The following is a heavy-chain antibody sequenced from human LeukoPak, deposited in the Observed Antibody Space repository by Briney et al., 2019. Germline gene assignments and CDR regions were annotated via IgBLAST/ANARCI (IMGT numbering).Heavy chain of an antibody. CDR3: WGLPPDL. D-gene: IGHD7-27*01. Sequence: SESLSLTCTVSGGSITNYYLSWVRQPPGKGLEWIGYVYYSGRNKYNPSLKNGFTISVDTSKNQTSLRLSAGPAADRAVYYWWGLPPDLGGRGTLVSLS. CDR2: VYYSGRN. V-gene: IGHV4-59*08. CDR1: GGSITNYY. J-gene: IGHJ1*01.